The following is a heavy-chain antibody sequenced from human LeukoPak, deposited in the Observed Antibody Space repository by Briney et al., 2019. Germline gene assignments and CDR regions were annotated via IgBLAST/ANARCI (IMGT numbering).Heavy chain of an antibody. J-gene: IGHJ3*02. CDR2: ISPDSVEK. V-gene: IGHV1-2*02. CDR3: ARKRGVGVDTNAFDI. Sequence: ASVKVSCKASGYTFSDYYMHWVRQAPAQGLEWMAWISPDSVEKKYAQKFQGRVTMTRDTSISTAYMELSRLTSDDTAVYYCARKRGVGVDTNAFDIWGQGTMVTVSS. CDR1: GYTFSDYY. D-gene: IGHD3-3*01.